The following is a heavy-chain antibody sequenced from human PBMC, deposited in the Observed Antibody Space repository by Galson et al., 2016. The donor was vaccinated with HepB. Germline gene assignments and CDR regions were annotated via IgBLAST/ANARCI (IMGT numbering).Heavy chain of an antibody. CDR1: GFTFSDHY. CDR2: SRNEAYRYTT. V-gene: IGHV3-72*01. J-gene: IGHJ3*02. CDR3: AGDQRSDVFDI. D-gene: IGHD1-26*01. Sequence: SLRLSCAASGFTFSDHYMDWVRQAPGKGLEWVGRSRNEAYRYTTEYAASVKGRFTISRDDSKDSVYLQMNSLKTEDTALYYCAGDQRSDVFDIWGRGTVVTVSS.